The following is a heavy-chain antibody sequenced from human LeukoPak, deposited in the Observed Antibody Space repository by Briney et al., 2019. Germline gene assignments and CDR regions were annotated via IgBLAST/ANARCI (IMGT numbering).Heavy chain of an antibody. J-gene: IGHJ4*02. Sequence: GGSLRLSCAASGFTFSGYAMTWVRQAPGMGLEWVSAISGSGGSTYYADSVKGRFTISRGNPKNTLYLQMNSLRAEDTAVYYCAKYGVFGDTPRGHFDYWGQGTLVTVSS. CDR3: AKYGVFGDTPRGHFDY. D-gene: IGHD3-10*02. V-gene: IGHV3-23*01. CDR2: ISGSGGST. CDR1: GFTFSGYA.